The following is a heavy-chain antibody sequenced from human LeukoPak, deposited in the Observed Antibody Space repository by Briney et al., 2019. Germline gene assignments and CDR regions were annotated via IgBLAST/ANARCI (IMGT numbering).Heavy chain of an antibody. Sequence: GGSLRLSCAASGFTFSSYSMNWVRQAPGKGLEWVSSISSSSNYIYYADSVKGRFTISRDNSKNTLYLQMNSLRAEDTAVYYCARDRGSNWFDPWGQGALVTVSS. CDR2: ISSSSNYI. D-gene: IGHD3-10*01. CDR3: ARDRGSNWFDP. CDR1: GFTFSSYS. J-gene: IGHJ5*02. V-gene: IGHV3-21*04.